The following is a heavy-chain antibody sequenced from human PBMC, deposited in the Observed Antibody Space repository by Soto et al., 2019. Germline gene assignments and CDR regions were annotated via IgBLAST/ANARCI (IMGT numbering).Heavy chain of an antibody. V-gene: IGHV1-69*02. Sequence: SVKVSCKASGGTFSSYTISWVRQAPGQGLEWMGRIIPILGIANYADSVKGRFTISRDNSKNTLYLQMNSLRAEDTAVYYCATHGGATTQVYYFDYWVQGTLVPVS. CDR1: GGTFSSYT. CDR2: IIPILGIA. D-gene: IGHD1-26*01. J-gene: IGHJ4*02. CDR3: ATHGGATTQVYYFDY.